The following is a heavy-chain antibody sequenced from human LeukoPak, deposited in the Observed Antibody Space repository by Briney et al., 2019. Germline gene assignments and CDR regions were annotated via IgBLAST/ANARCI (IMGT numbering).Heavy chain of an antibody. D-gene: IGHD3-9*01. V-gene: IGHV4-39*01. Sequence: SETLSLTCTVSGGSVGSTTYYWGWIRQPPGRELEWIGNVYYTGSTYCNPSLKTRVTMSVDTSKNQFSLTMSSVTAADTAVYYCARLSKGRYFDYIFDYWGRGTLVTVSS. CDR2: VYYTGST. J-gene: IGHJ4*02. CDR3: ARLSKGRYFDYIFDY. CDR1: GGSVGSTTYY.